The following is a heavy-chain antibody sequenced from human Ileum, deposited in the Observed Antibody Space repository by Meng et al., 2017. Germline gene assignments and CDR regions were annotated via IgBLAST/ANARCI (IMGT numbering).Heavy chain of an antibody. D-gene: IGHD6-13*01. CDR3: AREPPAAAGTGADY. V-gene: IGHV4-31*03. CDR1: GGSISSGGYY. CDR2: IYYSGTT. J-gene: IGHJ4*02. Sequence: QVQLQESGPGLVKPSQTLSLTCTVSGGSISSGGYYWSWIRQHPGKGLEWIGYIYYSGTTYYNPSLKSRVTISVDTSKNQFSLKLSSVTATDTAVYYCAREPPAAAGTGADYWGQGTLVTVSS.